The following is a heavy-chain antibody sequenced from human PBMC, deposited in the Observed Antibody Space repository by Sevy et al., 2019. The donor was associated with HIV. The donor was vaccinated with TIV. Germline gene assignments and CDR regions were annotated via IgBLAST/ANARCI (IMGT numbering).Heavy chain of an antibody. J-gene: IGHJ4*02. V-gene: IGHV3-20*04. CDR1: GFVFEDYG. Sequence: GGSLRLSCAASGFVFEDYGMNWVRQAPGKGLECVSGINWNGGSTGYADSVKGRFTISRDNAKNSLYLQMNSLRAEDTAIYYCARERFCCCACYYFDTWGQGALVTVSS. CDR3: ARERFCCCACYYFDT. D-gene: IGHD2-21*01. CDR2: INWNGGST.